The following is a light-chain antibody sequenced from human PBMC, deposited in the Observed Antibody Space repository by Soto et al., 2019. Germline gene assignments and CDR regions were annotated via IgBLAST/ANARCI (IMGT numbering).Light chain of an antibody. J-gene: IGKJ4*01. V-gene: IGKV4-1*01. CDR2: DDT. Sequence: DIVMTQSPDSLAVSLGERATINCKSSQSVLYSSNNNNYLAWYRQKPGQAPVLVVSDDTDRPSGIPERFSGSKSANTANLTISGVEGGDEADYYCHLWDIRSDQVVFGGGTKV. CDR3: HLWDIRSDQVV. CDR1: QSVLYSSNNNNY.